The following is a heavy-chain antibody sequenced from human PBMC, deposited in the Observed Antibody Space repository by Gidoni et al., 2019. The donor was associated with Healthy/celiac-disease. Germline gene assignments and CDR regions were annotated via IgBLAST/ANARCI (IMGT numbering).Heavy chain of an antibody. J-gene: IGHJ4*02. D-gene: IGHD3-22*01. CDR1: GFTFSSYA. Sequence: EVQLLESGGGLVQPAGSLRLSFAASGFTFSSYAMSLVRQAPGKGLEWVSAISGSGGSTYYADSVKGRFTISRDNSKNTLYLQMNSLRAEDTAVYYCAKGDYYDSSGYLDYWGQGTLVTVSS. CDR3: AKGDYYDSSGYLDY. V-gene: IGHV3-23*01. CDR2: ISGSGGST.